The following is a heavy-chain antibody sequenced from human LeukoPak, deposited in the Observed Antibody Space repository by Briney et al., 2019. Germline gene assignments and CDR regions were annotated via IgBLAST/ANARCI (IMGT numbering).Heavy chain of an antibody. Sequence: SETLSLTCAVYGGSFRGYYWSWIRQPPGKGLEWIGEINHSGSTNYNPSLKSGVTISVDTTKKQFSLKLSSVTAAETAVYYCARGGYDFWYYYYYMDVWGKGTTVTVSS. CDR3: ARGGYDFWYYYYYMDV. J-gene: IGHJ6*03. V-gene: IGHV4-34*01. D-gene: IGHD5-12*01. CDR2: INHSGST. CDR1: GGSFRGYY.